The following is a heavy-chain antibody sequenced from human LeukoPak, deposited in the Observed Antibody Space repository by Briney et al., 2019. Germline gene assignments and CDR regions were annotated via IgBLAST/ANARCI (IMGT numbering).Heavy chain of an antibody. CDR3: ARERSSSTWGSFDY. Sequence: GGSLRLSCAASGFTFSAYAMTWVRQAPGKGLEWVSSMSGRDDKTYYTDSAKGRFTISRDNSRNTLYLQMNSLRAEDTAVYYCARERSSSTWGSFDYWGQGTLVTVSS. D-gene: IGHD6-13*01. CDR1: GFTFSAYA. V-gene: IGHV3-23*01. J-gene: IGHJ4*02. CDR2: MSGRDDKT.